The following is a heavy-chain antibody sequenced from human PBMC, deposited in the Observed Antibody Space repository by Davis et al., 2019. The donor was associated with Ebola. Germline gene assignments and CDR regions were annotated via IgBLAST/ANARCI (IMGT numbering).Heavy chain of an antibody. CDR1: GFTFSSYS. J-gene: IGHJ4*02. D-gene: IGHD2-2*01. CDR3: ARAEGSTSSFDY. V-gene: IGHV3-21*04. CDR2: ISSSSSYI. Sequence: PGGSLRLSCAASGFTFSSYSMNWVRQAPGKGLEWVSSISSSSSYIYYADSVKGRFTISRDNSKNTLYLQMNSLRAEDTAVYYCARAEGSTSSFDYWGQGTPVTVSS.